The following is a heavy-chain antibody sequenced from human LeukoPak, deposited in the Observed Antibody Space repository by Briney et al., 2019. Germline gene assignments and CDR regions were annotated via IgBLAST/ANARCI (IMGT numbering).Heavy chain of an antibody. CDR3: TAYGSGTYYFDY. CDR2: IKSKTEGGTT. Sequence: GGPRRFSCAASGFTFSNAWMSWVRQAPGKGLEWVGRIKSKTEGGTTDYAAPVKGRFTISRDDAKNTLHLQMNSLKTEDTAVYYCTAYGSGTYYFDYWGQGTLVTVSS. J-gene: IGHJ4*02. V-gene: IGHV3-15*01. CDR1: GFTFSNAW. D-gene: IGHD3-10*01.